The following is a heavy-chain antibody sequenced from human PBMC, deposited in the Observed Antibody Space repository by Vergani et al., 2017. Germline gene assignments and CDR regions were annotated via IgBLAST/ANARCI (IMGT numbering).Heavy chain of an antibody. CDR3: ARGTNCSGGSCYVDY. CDR1: GGSISSYY. J-gene: IGHJ4*02. CDR2: IYYSGST. V-gene: IGHV4-59*01. Sequence: QVQLQESGPGLVKPSETLSLTCTVSGGSISSYYWSWIRQPPGKGLEWIGYIYYSGSTNYNPARKSRVTISVDTSKNQFPLKLSSVTAADTAVYYCARGTNCSGGSCYVDYWGQGTLGTVSS. D-gene: IGHD2-15*01.